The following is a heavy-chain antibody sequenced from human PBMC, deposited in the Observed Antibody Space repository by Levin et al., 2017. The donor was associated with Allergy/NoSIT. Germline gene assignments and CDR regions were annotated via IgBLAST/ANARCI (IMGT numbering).Heavy chain of an antibody. CDR3: AQLGPPSTSLYFYF. J-gene: IGHJ4*02. CDR1: GFNFRNYA. Sequence: PGGSLRLSCEASGFNFRNYAMAWVRQAPGKGLEWVSTFGSIADTYYADSVQDRFPVSRDDSKSTVYLQINTLRAEDKAIYFCAQLGPPSTSLYFYFWGQGTLVTVSS. CDR2: FGSIADT. V-gene: IGHV3-23*01.